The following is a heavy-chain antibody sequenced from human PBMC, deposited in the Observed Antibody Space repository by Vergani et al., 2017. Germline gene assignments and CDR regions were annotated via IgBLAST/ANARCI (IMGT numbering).Heavy chain of an antibody. D-gene: IGHD4-23*01. Sequence: EVQLVESGGGLVQPGRSLRLSCAASGFTFDDYVMHWVRQAPGKGLEWVSGISWNSGSTGYAESVKGRFTISRDNAKNSLYLQMNSLRAEETALYYCAKFTAYGGNSVSFDYWGQGTLVTVSS. J-gene: IGHJ4*02. V-gene: IGHV3-9*01. CDR2: ISWNSGST. CDR3: AKFTAYGGNSVSFDY. CDR1: GFTFDDYV.